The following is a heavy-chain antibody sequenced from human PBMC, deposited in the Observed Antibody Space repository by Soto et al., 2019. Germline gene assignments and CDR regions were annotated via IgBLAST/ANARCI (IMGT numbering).Heavy chain of an antibody. Sequence: VASVKVSCKASGYTFTSYDINWVRQATGQGLEWMGWMNPNSGNTGYAQKFQGRVTMTRNTSISTAYMELSSLRSEDTAVYYCASSIAAAGIYYYYGMDVWGQGTTVTVSS. V-gene: IGHV1-8*01. D-gene: IGHD6-13*01. J-gene: IGHJ6*02. CDR1: GYTFTSYD. CDR3: ASSIAAAGIYYYYGMDV. CDR2: MNPNSGNT.